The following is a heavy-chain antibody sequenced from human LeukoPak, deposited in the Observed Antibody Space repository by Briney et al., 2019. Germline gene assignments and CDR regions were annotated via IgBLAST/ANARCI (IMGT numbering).Heavy chain of an antibody. CDR1: GFTFSNDW. D-gene: IGHD3-3*01. Sequence: GGSLRLSCAASGFTFSNDWMNWVRQAPGKGLEWVSSISATSYYIFYADSVKGRFTVSRDNAKNSLYVQMNSLRADDTAVYYCAREPRFGAVTVQWFDPWGQGTLVTVSS. V-gene: IGHV3-21*06. CDR3: AREPRFGAVTVQWFDP. CDR2: ISATSYYI. J-gene: IGHJ5*02.